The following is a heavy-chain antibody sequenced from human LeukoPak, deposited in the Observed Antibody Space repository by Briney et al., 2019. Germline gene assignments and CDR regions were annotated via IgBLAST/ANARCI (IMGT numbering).Heavy chain of an antibody. Sequence: ASVKVSCKASGYTFTGYYMHWVRQAPGQGLEWMGWINPNSGGTNYAQKFQGRVTMTRDTSISTAYMELSRLRSDDTAVYYCARYSCGWYSAFDIWGQGTMVTVSS. J-gene: IGHJ3*02. CDR2: INPNSGGT. V-gene: IGHV1-2*02. D-gene: IGHD6-19*01. CDR1: GYTFTGYY. CDR3: ARYSCGWYSAFDI.